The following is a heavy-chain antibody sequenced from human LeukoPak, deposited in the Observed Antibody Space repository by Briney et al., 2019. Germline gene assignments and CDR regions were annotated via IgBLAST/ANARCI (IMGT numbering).Heavy chain of an antibody. V-gene: IGHV1-2*02. D-gene: IGHD3-22*01. J-gene: IGHJ4*02. CDR2: INPNSGGT. CDR3: ARGFPSRRNYDSSGYYSYYFDY. CDR1: GYTFTGYY. Sequence: ASVKVSCKASGYTFTGYYIHWVQQAPGQGLEWMGWINPNSGGTDYAQKVQGRVTMTTDTSTSTAYMELRSLRSDDTAVYYCARGFPSRRNYDSSGYYSYYFDYWGQGTLVTVSS.